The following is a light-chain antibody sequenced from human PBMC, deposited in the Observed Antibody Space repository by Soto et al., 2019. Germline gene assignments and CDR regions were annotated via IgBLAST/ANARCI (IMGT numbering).Light chain of an antibody. CDR2: GAS. V-gene: IGKV3-20*01. Sequence: EIVLTQSPGTLSLSPGESATLSCRASQSVSNNYLAWYQQKPGQAPRLLIYGASNMATGIPDRFSGSGSWTDVTLTISRLERADVAVYYCQQYGSSGTFGQGTKVEI. CDR1: QSVSNNY. J-gene: IGKJ1*01. CDR3: QQYGSSGT.